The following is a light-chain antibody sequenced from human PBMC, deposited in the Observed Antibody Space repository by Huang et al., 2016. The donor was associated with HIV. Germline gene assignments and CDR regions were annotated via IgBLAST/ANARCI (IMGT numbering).Light chain of an antibody. V-gene: IGKV4-1*01. J-gene: IGKJ2*01. CDR1: QSVLYKSDKRNY. CDR2: WAS. CDR3: QQYFSTPT. Sequence: IVMTQSPESLSVSLGEWATINCKSSQSVLYKSDKRNYVAWYQEKPGQSPKVLIDWASTPQSGVPDRFRGSGSWTNFTLTIDSFQAEDVALYYCQQYFSTPTFGLGTKLEI.